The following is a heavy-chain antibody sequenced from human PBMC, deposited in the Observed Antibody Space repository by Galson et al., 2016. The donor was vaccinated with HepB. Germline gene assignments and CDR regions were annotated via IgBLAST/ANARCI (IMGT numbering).Heavy chain of an antibody. J-gene: IGHJ5*01. D-gene: IGHD5-12*01. CDR1: GGSISSYS. Sequence: SETLSLTCSVSGGSISSYSWSWIRQPPGKGLEWIGYLYHTGSTNYNPSLKSRVTMSLDTSKSHFSLRPNSVTAADTAVYYCSRQGLNSDYAAADSWGQGTLVTVSS. V-gene: IGHV4-59*01. CDR3: SRQGLNSDYAAADS. CDR2: LYHTGST.